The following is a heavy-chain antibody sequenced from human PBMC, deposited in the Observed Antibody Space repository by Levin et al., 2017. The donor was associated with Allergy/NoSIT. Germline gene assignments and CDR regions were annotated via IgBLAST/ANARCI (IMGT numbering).Heavy chain of an antibody. CDR1: GGTFSSYA. D-gene: IGHD2-2*01. CDR2: IIPIFGTA. CDR3: AKYCSSTSCYPYYYYGMDV. J-gene: IGHJ6*02. V-gene: IGHV1-69*13. Sequence: SVKVSCKASGGTFSSYAISWVRQAPGQGLEWMGGIIPIFGTANYAQKFQGRVTITADESTSTAYMELSSLRSEDTAVYYCAKYCSSTSCYPYYYYGMDVWGQGTTVTVSS.